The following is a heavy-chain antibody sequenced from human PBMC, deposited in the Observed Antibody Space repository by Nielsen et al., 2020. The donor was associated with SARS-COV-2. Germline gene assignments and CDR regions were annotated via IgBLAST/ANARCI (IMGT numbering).Heavy chain of an antibody. CDR1: GFTFSGSA. Sequence: GESLKISCAASGFTFSGSAMHWVRQAPGKGLEWVAVIWYDGSNKYHADSVKGRFTISRDNSKNTLFLQMNNLRAEDTAVYYCARGRCTSYNCAKLGGYMDVWGKGTTVTVSS. CDR2: IWYDGSNK. V-gene: IGHV3-33*08. J-gene: IGHJ6*03. CDR3: ARGRCTSYNCAKLGGYMDV. D-gene: IGHD1-1*01.